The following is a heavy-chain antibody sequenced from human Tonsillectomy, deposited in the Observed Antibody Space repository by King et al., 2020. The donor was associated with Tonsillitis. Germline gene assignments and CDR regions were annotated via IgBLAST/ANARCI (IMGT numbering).Heavy chain of an antibody. J-gene: IGHJ6*03. CDR3: ARDTGSWLAEYYYYMAV. V-gene: IGHV4-59*01. Sequence: QLQESGPGLVKPSETLSLTCTVSGGSMSSYYWNWIRQSPGKGLEWIGNIFYSGSTNYNPSFKSRVFISVDTSKNQFSLKLSSVTAADTAVYYCARDTGSWLAEYYYYMAVWGKGTTVTVSS. CDR1: GGSMSSYY. CDR2: IFYSGST. D-gene: IGHD6-13*01.